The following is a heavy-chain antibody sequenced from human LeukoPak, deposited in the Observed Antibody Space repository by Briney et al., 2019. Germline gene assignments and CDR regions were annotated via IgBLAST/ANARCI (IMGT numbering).Heavy chain of an antibody. CDR2: IYHHGST. V-gene: IGHV4-31*03. D-gene: IGHD2-2*01. CDR1: GVSLSRGVYT. J-gene: IGHJ5*02. Sequence: SETLSLTCSVSGVSLSRGVYTWNWLRQHPTRGLEWIAYIYHHGSTYYNPSLESRTTISVDTSTNQFSLSLMSVTAADTAVYYCARGGDHQMRYNWFDPWGQGTLVIVSS. CDR3: ARGGDHQMRYNWFDP.